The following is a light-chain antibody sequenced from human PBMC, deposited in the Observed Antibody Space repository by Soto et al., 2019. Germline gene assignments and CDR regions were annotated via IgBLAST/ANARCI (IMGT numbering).Light chain of an antibody. V-gene: IGKV3-11*01. CDR2: GAS. Sequence: EMVMTQSPAMLCVXPXEXXTXXXIAVQSVNSNYLAWYQQHPGQPPRLLIYGASNRATGIPARFSGSGSGTDFTLTISNLEPEDFAVYYCQQRSRWPPITFGQGTRLEIK. J-gene: IGKJ5*01. CDR3: QQRSRWPPIT. CDR1: QSVNSNY.